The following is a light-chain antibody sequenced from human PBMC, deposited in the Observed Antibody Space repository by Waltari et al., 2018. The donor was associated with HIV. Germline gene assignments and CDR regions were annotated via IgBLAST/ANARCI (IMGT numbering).Light chain of an antibody. Sequence: SYVLTQPPSVSVAPGQTARITCGGNNIGSKSVHWYQQKPGQAPVLVVYDDSDRPSGIPGRFSGSNSGNTATLTISRVEAGDEADYYCQVWDSSSDLGVFGTGTKVTVL. V-gene: IGLV3-21*02. CDR2: DDS. J-gene: IGLJ1*01. CDR3: QVWDSSSDLGV. CDR1: NIGSKS.